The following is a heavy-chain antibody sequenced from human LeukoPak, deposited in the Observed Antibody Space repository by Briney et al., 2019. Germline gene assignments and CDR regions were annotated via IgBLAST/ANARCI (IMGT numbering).Heavy chain of an antibody. J-gene: IGHJ6*03. V-gene: IGHV1-46*01. D-gene: IGHD6-13*01. Sequence: ASVKVSCKGSGYTFTCYYMHLVRQPPGQGREWMGIINPTGGSTNYAQKFQGRVTMTRDMSTSTVYMELSSLRSEDTAVYYCARDSKVGVAAAGKTYYYYYYMDVWGKGTTVTVSS. CDR2: INPTGGST. CDR3: ARDSKVGVAAAGKTYYYYYYMDV. CDR1: GYTFTCYY.